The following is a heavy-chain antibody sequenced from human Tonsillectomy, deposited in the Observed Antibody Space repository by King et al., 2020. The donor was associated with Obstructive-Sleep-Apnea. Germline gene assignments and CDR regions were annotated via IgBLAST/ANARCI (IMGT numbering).Heavy chain of an antibody. CDR3: TRHPPRITIFGVVKYYFDY. J-gene: IGHJ4*02. D-gene: IGHD3-3*01. Sequence: QLVESGGGLVQPGGSLKLSCAASGFTFSGSAMHWVSQASGKGLEWVGRIRSKANSYATAYAASVKGRFTISRDDSKNRAYLQMNSLKTEDSAVNYCTRHPPRITIFGVVKYYFDYWGQGTLVTVSS. V-gene: IGHV3-73*01. CDR1: GFTFSGSA. CDR2: IRSKANSYAT.